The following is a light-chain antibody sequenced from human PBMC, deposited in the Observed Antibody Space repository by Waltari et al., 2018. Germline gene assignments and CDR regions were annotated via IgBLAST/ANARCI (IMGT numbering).Light chain of an antibody. J-gene: IGKJ2*01. CDR3: QQYGTSPYT. V-gene: IGKV3-20*01. Sequence: EIVLTQPPGTLSLSPAKRATPTYRSSQSVHKNYLAWYQQRPGQAPRLLIHDASIRATGIPDRFSGSGSETDFTLTITRLEPGDFAMYYCQQYGTSPYTFGQGTNLEI. CDR2: DAS. CDR1: QSVHKNY.